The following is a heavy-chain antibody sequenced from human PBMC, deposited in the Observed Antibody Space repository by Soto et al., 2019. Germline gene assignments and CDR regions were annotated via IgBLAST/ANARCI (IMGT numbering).Heavy chain of an antibody. V-gene: IGHV3-9*01. Sequence: EVQLVESGGGLVQPGRSLRLSCVASGFTFDDYAMHWVRQAPGKGLEWVSGISWNSGSIGYADSVKGRFTISRDNAKNSLYLQMNSLRAEDTALYYCAKDTGKYSGYDYVDWGQGTLVTVSS. D-gene: IGHD5-12*01. CDR2: ISWNSGSI. J-gene: IGHJ4*02. CDR1: GFTFDDYA. CDR3: AKDTGKYSGYDYVD.